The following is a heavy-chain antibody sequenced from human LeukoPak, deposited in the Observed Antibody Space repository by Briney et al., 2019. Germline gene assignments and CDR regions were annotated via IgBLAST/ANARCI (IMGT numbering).Heavy chain of an antibody. D-gene: IGHD3-9*01. J-gene: IGHJ4*02. CDR1: GFTFSTYW. Sequence: GGSLRLSCAASGFTFSTYWMHWVRQAPGKGLVWVSRVRPEGTTTAHADSVKGRFTISRDNAKNTLFLQMNSLSAEDTAVYYCARDLDWILFDYWGQGTLVTVSS. V-gene: IGHV3-74*03. CDR3: ARDLDWILFDY. CDR2: VRPEGTTT.